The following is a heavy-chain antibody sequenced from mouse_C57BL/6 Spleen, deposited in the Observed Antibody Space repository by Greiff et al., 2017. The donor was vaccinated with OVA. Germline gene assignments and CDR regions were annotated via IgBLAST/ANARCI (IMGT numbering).Heavy chain of an antibody. V-gene: IGHV1-69*01. CDR1: GYTFTSYW. J-gene: IGHJ2*01. CDR3: ARGDYGRDY. CDR2: IDPSDSYT. D-gene: IGHD1-1*01. Sequence: QVQLQQPGAELVMPGASVKLSCKASGYTFTSYWMHWVKQRPGQGLEWIGEIDPSDSYTNYNQKFKGQSTLTVDKSSSTAYMQLSTLTSEDSAVYYCARGDYGRDYWGQGTTLTVSS.